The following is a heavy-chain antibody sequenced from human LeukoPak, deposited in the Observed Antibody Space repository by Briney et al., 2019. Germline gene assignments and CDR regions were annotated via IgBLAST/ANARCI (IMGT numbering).Heavy chain of an antibody. CDR2: ISAYNGAT. D-gene: IGHD6-25*01. CDR3: ARDRRSGPSYFDH. CDR1: GYTFTSYG. J-gene: IGHJ4*02. V-gene: IGHV1-18*01. Sequence: ASVKVSCKASGYTFTSYGISWVRQAPGQGPEWMGWISAYNGATNYAQKFQGRVTMTTDTSTSTAYMELRGLRSDDTAVYYCARDRRSGPSYFDHWGQGTLVTVSS.